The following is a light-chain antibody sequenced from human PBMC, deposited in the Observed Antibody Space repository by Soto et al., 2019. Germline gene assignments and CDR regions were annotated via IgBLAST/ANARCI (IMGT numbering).Light chain of an antibody. Sequence: QSVLTQPPSASGTPGQRVTISCSGSYSNFGSNIVNWYQHFPGTAPKLLIYNNNKRPSGVPDRFSASKSGTSVSLAISGLQSEDEAIYYCVSWDDSLNDVLFGGGTQLTVL. CDR3: VSWDDSLNDVL. J-gene: IGLJ2*01. V-gene: IGLV1-44*01. CDR2: NNN. CDR1: YSNFGSNI.